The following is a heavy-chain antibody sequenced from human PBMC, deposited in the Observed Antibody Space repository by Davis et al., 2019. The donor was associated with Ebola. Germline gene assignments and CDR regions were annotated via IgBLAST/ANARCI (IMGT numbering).Heavy chain of an antibody. CDR1: GGSFSGYY. V-gene: IGHV4-34*01. CDR3: ARAQGRYSGYVDP. Sequence: SETLSLTCAVYGGSFSGYYWSCIRQPPGKGLEWIGEINHSGSTNYNPSLKSRVTISVDTSKNQFSLKLSSVTAADTAVYYCARAQGRYSGYVDPWGQGTLVTVSS. D-gene: IGHD5-12*01. J-gene: IGHJ5*02. CDR2: INHSGST.